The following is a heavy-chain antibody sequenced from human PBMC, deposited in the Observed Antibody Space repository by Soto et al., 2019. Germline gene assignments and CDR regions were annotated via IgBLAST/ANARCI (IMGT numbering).Heavy chain of an antibody. Sequence: GSLRLSCAASGFTFSSYAMSWVRQAPGKGLEWVSAISGSGGSTYYADSVKGRFTISRDNSKNTLYLQMNSLRAEDTAVYYCATHDYYGSGSYYNVSWFDPWGQGTLVTVSS. CDR1: GFTFSSYA. CDR3: ATHDYYGSGSYYNVSWFDP. D-gene: IGHD3-10*01. CDR2: ISGSGGST. J-gene: IGHJ5*02. V-gene: IGHV3-23*01.